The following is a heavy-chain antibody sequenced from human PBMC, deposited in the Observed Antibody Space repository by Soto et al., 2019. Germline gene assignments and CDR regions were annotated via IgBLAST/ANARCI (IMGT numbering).Heavy chain of an antibody. V-gene: IGHV1-46*01. D-gene: IGHD3-22*01. Sequence: QVQLVQSGAEVKKPGASVKVSCKASGYTFTASYMHWVRQAPGQGLEWMGIIDPSGGSTSYSQKFQGRVTMTRYTSTSTDYMELNSLRSEDTAVFYCARDSGQYYRSDAFDKWGQGTMVTVSS. J-gene: IGHJ3*02. CDR1: GYTFTASY. CDR3: ARDSGQYYRSDAFDK. CDR2: IDPSGGST.